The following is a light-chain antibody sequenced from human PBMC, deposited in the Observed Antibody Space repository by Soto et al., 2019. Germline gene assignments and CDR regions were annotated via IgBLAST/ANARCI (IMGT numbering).Light chain of an antibody. CDR1: KLGDKY. Sequence: SYELTQPPSVSVSPGQTASITCSGDKLGDKYACWYQQKPGQSPVVVIYQDSKRPSGIPERFSGSNSGNTATLTISGTQAMDEADYYCQTWDSSTDTVVFGGGTKLTVL. CDR3: QTWDSSTDTVV. V-gene: IGLV3-1*01. J-gene: IGLJ2*01. CDR2: QDS.